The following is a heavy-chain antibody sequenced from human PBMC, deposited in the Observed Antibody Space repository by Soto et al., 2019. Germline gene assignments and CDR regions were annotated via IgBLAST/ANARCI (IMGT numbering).Heavy chain of an antibody. V-gene: IGHV3-23*01. CDR2: ISGSGGTT. CDR3: ATIQSDYYDSSGYSYDY. D-gene: IGHD3-22*01. Sequence: LSLSCAASGFTFRNYAMSWARQAPGKGLEWVSAISGSGGTTHYADSVKGRFTISRDNSKNTLYLQMSSLRSEDTAVYYCATIQSDYYDSSGYSYDYWGQGTLVTVSS. J-gene: IGHJ4*02. CDR1: GFTFRNYA.